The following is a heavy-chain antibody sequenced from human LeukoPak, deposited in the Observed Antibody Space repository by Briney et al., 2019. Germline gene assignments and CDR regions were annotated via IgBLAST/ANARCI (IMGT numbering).Heavy chain of an antibody. J-gene: IGHJ4*02. CDR1: GFTFSSYS. CDR2: VNADGGNT. D-gene: IGHD1-26*01. CDR3: TKRVKYGGTWDHFAD. V-gene: IGHV3-23*01. Sequence: GGSLRLSCAASGFTFSSYSMNWVRQAPGKGLEWVSTVNADGGNTYYADSVKGRFTISRDNSKSTLILQMNSLRVEDTALYYCTKRVKYGGTWDHFADWGQGTLVTVSS.